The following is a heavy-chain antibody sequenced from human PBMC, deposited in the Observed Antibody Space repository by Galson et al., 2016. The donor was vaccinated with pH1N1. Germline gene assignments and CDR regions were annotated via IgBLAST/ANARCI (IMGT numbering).Heavy chain of an antibody. CDR2: TYYGSKWYN. CDR1: GDSVSSNSAA. Sequence: CAISGDSVSSNSAAWNWIRQSPSRGLEWLGRTYYGSKWYNDYAVSVKSRITINPDTSKNQFSLQLNSVTPEDTAVYYCARDGIAAAGIRRDQYYFDYWGPGTLVTVSS. V-gene: IGHV6-1*01. J-gene: IGHJ4*02. CDR3: ARDGIAAAGIRRDQYYFDY. D-gene: IGHD6-13*01.